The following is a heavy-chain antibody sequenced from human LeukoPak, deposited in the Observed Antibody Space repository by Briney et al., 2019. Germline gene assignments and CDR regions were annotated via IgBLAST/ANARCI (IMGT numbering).Heavy chain of an antibody. V-gene: IGHV3-33*01. CDR3: ARDGVYYDFWSGYSFDY. CDR2: IWYDGSNK. Sequence: PGGSLSLSCAASGFTFSSYGMHWVRQAPGKGLEWVAVIWYDGSNKYYADSVKGRFTISRDNSKNTLYLQMNSLRAEDTAVYYCARDGVYYDFWSGYSFDYWGQGTLVTVSS. D-gene: IGHD3-3*01. J-gene: IGHJ4*02. CDR1: GFTFSSYG.